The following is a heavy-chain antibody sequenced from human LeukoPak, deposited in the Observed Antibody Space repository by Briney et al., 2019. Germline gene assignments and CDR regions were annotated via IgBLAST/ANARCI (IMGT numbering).Heavy chain of an antibody. V-gene: IGHV3-7*03. D-gene: IGHD3-3*01. CDR2: IKQDGSEK. J-gene: IGHJ3*02. CDR1: GFTFSSYW. Sequence: PGGSLRLSCAASGFTFSSYWMSWVRQAPGKGLEWVANIKQDGSEKYYVDSVKGRFTISRDNAKNSLYLQMNSLRAEDTAVYYCARVEDSYDFWSGYYPHAFDIWGQGTMVTVSS. CDR3: ARVEDSYDFWSGYYPHAFDI.